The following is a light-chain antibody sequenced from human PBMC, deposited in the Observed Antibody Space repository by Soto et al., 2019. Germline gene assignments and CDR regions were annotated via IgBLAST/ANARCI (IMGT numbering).Light chain of an antibody. Sequence: DIQMTQSPSTLSASVGDRVTITCRASQSISNWLAWYQQKPGKAPNLLIYKASSLESGVPSRFSGSGSGTEFTLTVSSLQRDDFATYYCQQYNSYPLTFGGGTKVEIK. CDR3: QQYNSYPLT. V-gene: IGKV1-5*03. CDR2: KAS. J-gene: IGKJ4*01. CDR1: QSISNW.